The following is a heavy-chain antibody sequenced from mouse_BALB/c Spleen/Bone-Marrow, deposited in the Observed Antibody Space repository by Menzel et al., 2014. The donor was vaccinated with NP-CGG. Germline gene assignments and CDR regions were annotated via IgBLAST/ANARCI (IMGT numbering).Heavy chain of an antibody. V-gene: IGHV14-3*02. CDR2: IDPANGNT. J-gene: IGHJ3*01. CDR1: GFNIKDTY. Sequence: VQLQQPGAGLVKPGASVKLSCTASGFNIKDTYIHWVKQRPEQGLEWIGRIDPANGNTKYDPKFQGKATITTDTSSNTAYLQLSSLTSEDTAVYYCASYYYGRSSFACWGQGTLVTVSA. CDR3: ASYYYGRSSFAC. D-gene: IGHD1-1*01.